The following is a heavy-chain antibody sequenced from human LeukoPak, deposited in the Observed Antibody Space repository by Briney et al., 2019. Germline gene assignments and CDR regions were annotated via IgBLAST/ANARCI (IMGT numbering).Heavy chain of an antibody. V-gene: IGHV4-39*01. CDR1: GGSISSSSYY. Sequence: SETLSLTCTVSGGSISSSSYYWGWIRQPPGEGLEWIGSIYYSGSTYYNPSLKSRVTISVDTSKNQFSLKLSSVTAADTAVYYCARSAYYYDSSGYPGDAFDIWGQGTMVTVSS. D-gene: IGHD3-22*01. CDR3: ARSAYYYDSSGYPGDAFDI. CDR2: IYYSGST. J-gene: IGHJ3*02.